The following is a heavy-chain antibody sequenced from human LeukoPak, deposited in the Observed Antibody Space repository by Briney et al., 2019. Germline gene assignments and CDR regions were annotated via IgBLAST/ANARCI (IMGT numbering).Heavy chain of an antibody. CDR1: GGSFSGYC. CDR2: INHSGST. Sequence: SETLSLTCAVYGGSFSGYCWSWIRQPPGKGLEWIGEINHSGSTNYNPSLKSRVTISVDTSKTQLSLKLRSVTAADTAVYYCARTYCGGDCRGYYYHYSMDVWGKGTTVTISS. CDR3: ARTYCGGDCRGYYYHYSMDV. D-gene: IGHD2-21*02. J-gene: IGHJ6*03. V-gene: IGHV4-34*01.